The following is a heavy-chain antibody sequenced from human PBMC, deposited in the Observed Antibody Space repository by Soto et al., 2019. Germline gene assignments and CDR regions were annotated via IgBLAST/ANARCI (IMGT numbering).Heavy chain of an antibody. CDR1: GFTFSSYT. Sequence: EVQLLESGGGLVQPGGSLRLSCAASGFTFSSYTMSWVRQGPGKGLEWVSGISSSGGSTVYADSVKGRFTISRDNFKNPPYLQMNSLRAEDTAVYYCAKGWGDYWGQGTPVTVSS. V-gene: IGHV3-23*01. CDR2: ISSSGGST. CDR3: AKGWGDY. J-gene: IGHJ4*02. D-gene: IGHD7-27*01.